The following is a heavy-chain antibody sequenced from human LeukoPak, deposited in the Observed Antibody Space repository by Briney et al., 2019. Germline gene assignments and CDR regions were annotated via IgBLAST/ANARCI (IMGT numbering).Heavy chain of an antibody. D-gene: IGHD1-1*01. J-gene: IGHJ6*04. V-gene: IGHV3-30*02. Sequence: GGSLRLSCAASGFTLTNYGMHWVRQAPGKGLEWVAFIRYDGINKYYSDSVKGRFTISRDNSKNTLYLQMNSLRAEDTAVYYCAKDTTGLVWGKGTTVTISS. CDR2: IRYDGINK. CDR3: AKDTTGLV. CDR1: GFTLTNYG.